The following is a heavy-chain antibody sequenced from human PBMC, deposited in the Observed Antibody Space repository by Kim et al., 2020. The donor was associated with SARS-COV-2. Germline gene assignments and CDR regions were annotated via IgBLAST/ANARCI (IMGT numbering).Heavy chain of an antibody. CDR3: ATMDLRYPARAFDI. J-gene: IGHJ3*02. D-gene: IGHD3-9*01. CDR1: GYTFTSYA. CDR2: INAGNGNT. Sequence: ASVKVSCKASGYTFTSYAMHWVRQAPGQRLEWMGWINAGNGNTKYSQKFQGRVTITRDTSASTAYMELSSLRSEDTAVYYCATMDLRYPARAFDIWGQGTMVTVSS. V-gene: IGHV1-3*01.